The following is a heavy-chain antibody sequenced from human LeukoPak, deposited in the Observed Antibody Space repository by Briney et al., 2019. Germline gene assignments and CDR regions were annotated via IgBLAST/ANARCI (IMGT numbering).Heavy chain of an antibody. J-gene: IGHJ4*02. V-gene: IGHV4-59*01. D-gene: IGHD5-18*01. CDR1: GGSISSYY. CDR2: IYYSGST. CDR3: ARGGRVQLWFQGSYFDY. Sequence: PSETLSLTCTVSGGSISSYYWSWIRQPPGKGLEWIGYIYYSGSTNYNPSLKSRVTISVDTSKNQFSLKLSSVTAADTAVYYCARGGRVQLWFQGSYFDYWGQGTLVTVSS.